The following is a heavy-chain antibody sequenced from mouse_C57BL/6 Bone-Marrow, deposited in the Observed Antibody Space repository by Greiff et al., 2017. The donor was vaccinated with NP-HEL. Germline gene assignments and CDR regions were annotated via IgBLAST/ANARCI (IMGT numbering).Heavy chain of an antibody. D-gene: IGHD3-3*01. CDR1: GYTFTSYW. CDR3: AREGAGKGGFDY. Sequence: QVQLQQPGAELVKPGASVKLSCKASGYTFTSYWMQWVKQRPGQGLEWIGEIDPSDSYTNYNQKFKGKATLTVDTSSSTAYMQLSSLTSEDAAVYYCAREGAGKGGFDYWGQGTTLTVSS. CDR2: IDPSDSYT. J-gene: IGHJ2*01. V-gene: IGHV1-50*01.